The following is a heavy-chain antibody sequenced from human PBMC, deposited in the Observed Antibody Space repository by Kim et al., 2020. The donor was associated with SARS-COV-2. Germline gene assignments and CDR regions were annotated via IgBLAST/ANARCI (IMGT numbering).Heavy chain of an antibody. V-gene: IGHV3-15*01. D-gene: IGHD3-22*01. CDR1: GFTFSNAW. Sequence: GGSLRLSCAASGFTFSNAWMSWVRQAPGKGLEWVGRIKSKTDGGTTDYAAPVKGRFTISRDDSKNTLYLQMNSLKTEDTAVYYCTTVVLYYYDSSGYSTPPFDYWGQGTLVTVSS. CDR3: TTVVLYYYDSSGYSTPPFDY. CDR2: IKSKTDGGTT. J-gene: IGHJ4*02.